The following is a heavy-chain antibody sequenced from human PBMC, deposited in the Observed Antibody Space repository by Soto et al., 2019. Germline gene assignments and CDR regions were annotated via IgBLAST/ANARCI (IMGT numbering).Heavy chain of an antibody. J-gene: IGHJ4*02. CDR3: AKGPFPSEYGSGSYLGY. CDR2: ISWNSGSI. D-gene: IGHD3-10*01. V-gene: IGHV3-9*01. CDR1: GFTFDDYA. Sequence: GGSLRLSCAASGFTFDDYAMHWVRQAPGKGLEWVSGISWNSGSIGYADSVKGRFTISRDNAKNSLYLQMNSLRAEDTALYYCAKGPFPSEYGSGSYLGYWGQGTLVTVSS.